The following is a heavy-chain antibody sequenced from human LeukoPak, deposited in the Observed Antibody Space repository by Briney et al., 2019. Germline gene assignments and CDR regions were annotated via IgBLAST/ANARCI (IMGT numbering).Heavy chain of an antibody. J-gene: IGHJ4*02. D-gene: IGHD2-15*01. Sequence: GGSLRLSCAASGFSFSSYAMSWVRQAPGKGLEWVSAISGSGGSTNYADSVKGRFTISRDNSKNTLYLQMNSLRAEDTAVYYCAKRSCSGGSCNLDYWGQGTLVTVSS. CDR3: AKRSCSGGSCNLDY. V-gene: IGHV3-23*01. CDR2: ISGSGGST. CDR1: GFSFSSYA.